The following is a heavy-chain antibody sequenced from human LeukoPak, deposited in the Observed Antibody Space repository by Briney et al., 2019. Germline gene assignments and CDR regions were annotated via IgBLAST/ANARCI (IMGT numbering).Heavy chain of an antibody. J-gene: IGHJ6*03. CDR2: IYTSGST. D-gene: IGHD2-21*01. CDR3: ARGDYYYYYMDV. V-gene: IGHV4-4*07. Sequence: SETLSLTCTVSGGSTSSNYWSWLRQPAGKGLEWIGRIYTSGSTNYNPSLESRVTMSVDTSKNHFSLKLTSVTAADTAVYFCARGDYYYYYMDVWGKGTTVTVSS. CDR1: GGSTSSNY.